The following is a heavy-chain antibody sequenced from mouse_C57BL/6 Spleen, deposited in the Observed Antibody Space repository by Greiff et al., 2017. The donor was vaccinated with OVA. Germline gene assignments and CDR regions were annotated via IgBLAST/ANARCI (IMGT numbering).Heavy chain of an antibody. J-gene: IGHJ4*01. CDR2: INPDSSTI. V-gene: IGHV4-1*01. CDR3: ARWYYYGSSWDYYAMDY. Sequence: EVKVVESGGGLVQPGGSLKLSCAASGIDFSRYWMSWVRRAPGKGLEWIGEINPDSSTINYAPSLKDKFIISRDNAKNTLYLQMSKVRSEDTALYYCARWYYYGSSWDYYAMDYWGQGTSVTVSS. D-gene: IGHD1-1*01. CDR1: GIDFSRYW.